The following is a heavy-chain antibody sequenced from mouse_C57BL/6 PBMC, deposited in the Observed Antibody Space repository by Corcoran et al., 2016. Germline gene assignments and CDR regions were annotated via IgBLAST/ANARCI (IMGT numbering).Heavy chain of an antibody. CDR3: ARYYYYTMDY. V-gene: IGHV1-26*01. J-gene: IGHJ4*01. CDR1: GYTFTDYY. Sequence: EVQLQQSGPELVKPGASVKISCKASGYTFTDYYVNWVKQSHGKSLEWIGDINPNNGGTSYNQKFKGKATLTVDKSSSTAYMELRSLTSEDSAVYYCARYYYYTMDYWGQGTSVTVSS. CDR2: INPNNGGT.